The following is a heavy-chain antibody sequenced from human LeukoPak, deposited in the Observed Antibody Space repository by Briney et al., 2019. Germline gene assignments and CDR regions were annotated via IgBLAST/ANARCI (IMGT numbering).Heavy chain of an antibody. CDR3: AKDVQSRPTYFDY. D-gene: IGHD1-1*01. CDR2: ISGSGGTT. CDR1: GFTFSNYA. J-gene: IGHJ4*02. V-gene: IGHV3-23*01. Sequence: QPGGSLRLSCAASGFTFSNYAMSWVRQAPGKGLEWVSAISGSGGTTYYADSVKGRFTVSRDNSKNTLYLQVNSLRAADTAVYFCAKDVQSRPTYFDYWGQGTLVTVSS.